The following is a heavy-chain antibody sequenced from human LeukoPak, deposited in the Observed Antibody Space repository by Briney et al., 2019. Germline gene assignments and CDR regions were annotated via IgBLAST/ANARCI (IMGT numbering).Heavy chain of an antibody. Sequence: GGSLRLSCAASEFTFSSFAMSWVRQAPGKGLDWVSAISGSGGSTYYADSVKGRFTVSRDNSRNTLYLQMNNLRTEDTAVYFCAKVLYSGSYSPYYYAMDVWGQGTTVTVSS. CDR3: AKVLYSGSYSPYYYAMDV. J-gene: IGHJ6*02. CDR1: EFTFSSFA. V-gene: IGHV3-23*01. D-gene: IGHD1-26*01. CDR2: ISGSGGST.